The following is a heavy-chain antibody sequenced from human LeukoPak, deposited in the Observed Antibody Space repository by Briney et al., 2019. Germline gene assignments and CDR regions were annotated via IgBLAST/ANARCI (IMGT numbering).Heavy chain of an antibody. D-gene: IGHD1-26*01. CDR1: GGSFSGYY. CDR2: INHSGST. Sequence: SETLSLTCAVYGGSFSGYYWSWIRQPPGKGLEWIGEINHSGSTNYNPSLKSRVTISVDTSKNQFSLKLSSVTAADTAVYYCARGREWELLGYYFDYWCQGTLVTVSS. V-gene: IGHV4-34*01. J-gene: IGHJ4*02. CDR3: ARGREWELLGYYFDY.